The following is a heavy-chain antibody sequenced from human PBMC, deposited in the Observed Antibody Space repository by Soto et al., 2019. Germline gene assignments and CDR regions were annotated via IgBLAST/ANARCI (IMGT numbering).Heavy chain of an antibody. CDR3: AREEVPQWFTKGYNGMDV. J-gene: IGHJ6*02. D-gene: IGHD2-8*01. CDR2: INHSGST. V-gene: IGHV4-34*01. CDR1: GGSFSGYY. Sequence: QVHRQQWGAGLLKPSETLSLTCAVYGGSFSGYYWTWIRQTPGKGLEWIGEINHSGSTNYNPSLKSRVTMSVDTSKNQFSLKLSSVTAADRAVYYCAREEVPQWFTKGYNGMDVWGQGTTVTVSS.